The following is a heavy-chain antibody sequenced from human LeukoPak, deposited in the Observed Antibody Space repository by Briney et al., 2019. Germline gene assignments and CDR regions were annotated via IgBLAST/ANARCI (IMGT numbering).Heavy chain of an antibody. Sequence: ASVKVSCKASVYTFTSYFMHWVRQAPGQGLEWMGIINPNDGSTSSAQKFQGRVTMTRDTSTSTVYMELSSLRSEDTAVYYCARSGTYEDDYFYTLDVWGHGITVTVSS. CDR1: VYTFTSYF. CDR2: INPNDGST. D-gene: IGHD1-26*01. CDR3: ARSGTYEDDYFYTLDV. J-gene: IGHJ6*02. V-gene: IGHV1-46*01.